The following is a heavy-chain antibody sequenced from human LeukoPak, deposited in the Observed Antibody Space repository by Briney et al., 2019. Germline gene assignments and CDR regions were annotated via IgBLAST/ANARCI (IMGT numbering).Heavy chain of an antibody. D-gene: IGHD5-12*01. CDR2: ISGSGGST. CDR3: AKGGGYEAQYYYYYLDV. CDR1: GFTFSSYG. Sequence: GGSLRLSCAASGFTFSSYGMSWVRQAPGKGLEWVSAISGSGGSTYYADSVKGRFTISGDNSKNTLYQQMKSLRAEDTAVYYCAKGGGYEAQYYYYYLDVWGKGTTVTISS. J-gene: IGHJ6*03. V-gene: IGHV3-23*01.